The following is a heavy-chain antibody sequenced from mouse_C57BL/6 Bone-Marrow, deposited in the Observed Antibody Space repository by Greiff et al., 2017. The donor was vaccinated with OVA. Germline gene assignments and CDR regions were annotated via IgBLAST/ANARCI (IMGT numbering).Heavy chain of an antibody. CDR2: INPGSGGT. J-gene: IGHJ4*01. CDR3: ARGEYGYYAMDY. V-gene: IGHV1-54*01. CDR1: GYAFTNYL. D-gene: IGHD5-2*01. Sequence: QVQLQQSGAELVRPGTSVKVSCKASGYAFTNYLIEWVKQRPGQGLEWIGVINPGSGGTNYNEKFKGKATLTADKSSSTAYMQLSSLTSEDSAVYFCARGEYGYYAMDYWGQGTSVTVSS.